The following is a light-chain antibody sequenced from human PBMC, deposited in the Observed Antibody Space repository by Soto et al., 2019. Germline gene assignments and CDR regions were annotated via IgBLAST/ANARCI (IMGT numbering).Light chain of an antibody. J-gene: IGKJ5*01. CDR2: GAS. CDR3: QQYDNSPIT. V-gene: IGKV1-33*01. Sequence: DIQMTQSPSSLSASVGDRVTITCQASQDITNYLNWYQQKPGQAPRLLIYGASSRATGIPDRFSGTGSETDSTLTISRLEPEDFAVYYCQQYDNSPITFGQGTRLEIK. CDR1: QDITNY.